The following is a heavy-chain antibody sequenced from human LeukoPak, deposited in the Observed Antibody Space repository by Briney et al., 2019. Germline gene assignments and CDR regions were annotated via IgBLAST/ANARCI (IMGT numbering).Heavy chain of an antibody. CDR3: ARLPWLSTPFDY. V-gene: IGHV4-61*02. CDR1: GASISSGSYY. D-gene: IGHD6-19*01. CDR2: VYTSGST. Sequence: PSQTLSLTCTVSGASISSGSYYWSWIRQPAGKGLEWIGRVYTSGSTNYNPSLKSRVNISLDTPKNQFSLKLISVTAADTAVYFCARLPWLSTPFDYWGQGTLVTVSS. J-gene: IGHJ4*02.